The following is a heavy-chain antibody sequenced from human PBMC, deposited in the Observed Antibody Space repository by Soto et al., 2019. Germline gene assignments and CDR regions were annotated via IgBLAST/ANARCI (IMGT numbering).Heavy chain of an antibody. CDR2: IYYSGST. CDR3: ARHNYGSGSTYFDY. D-gene: IGHD3-10*01. J-gene: IGHJ4*02. CDR1: GGSIISYY. V-gene: IGHV4-59*08. Sequence: SEILSLTCAVYGGSIISYYWSWLRQPPGKGLEWIGYIYYSGSTNYNPSLKSRVTISVDTSKNQFSLKLTSMTAADTAVYYCARHNYGSGSTYFDYWGQGTLVTV.